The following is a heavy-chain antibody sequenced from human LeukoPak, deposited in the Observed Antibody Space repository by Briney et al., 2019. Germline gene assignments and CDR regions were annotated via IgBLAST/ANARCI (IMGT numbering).Heavy chain of an antibody. V-gene: IGHV3-9*01. CDR2: ISRNSGTI. D-gene: IGHD3-22*01. CDR3: ARARNTYYYDSSGYSGAFDI. CDR1: GFTFDDYA. J-gene: IGHJ3*02. Sequence: GGSLRLSCAASGFTFDDYAMHWVRQAPGKGLEWVSGISRNSGTIGYADSVKGRFTISRDNAKNSLYLQMNSLRAEDTALYHCARARNTYYYDSSGYSGAFDIWGQGTMVTVSS.